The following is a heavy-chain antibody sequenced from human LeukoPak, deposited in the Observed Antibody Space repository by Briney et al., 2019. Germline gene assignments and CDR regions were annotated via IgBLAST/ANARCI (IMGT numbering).Heavy chain of an antibody. D-gene: IGHD6-6*01. Sequence: GGSLRLSCAASGFTFSSYAMHWVRQAPGKGPEYVSAISSNGGSTYYANSVKGRFTISRDNSKNTLFLQMVSLRAEDMAVYYCARGGSIAARPIDYWGQGTLVTVSS. CDR1: GFTFSSYA. V-gene: IGHV3-64*01. J-gene: IGHJ4*02. CDR2: ISSNGGST. CDR3: ARGGSIAARPIDY.